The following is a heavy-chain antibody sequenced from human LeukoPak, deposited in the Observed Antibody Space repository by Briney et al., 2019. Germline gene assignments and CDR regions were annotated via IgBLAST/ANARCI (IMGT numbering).Heavy chain of an antibody. CDR3: ARDIQLST. CDR2: ISFSGDSI. Sequence: GGSLRLSCAVSGFTSSSYAMSWVRQAPGKGLEWVSLISFSGDSIYYADSVRGRFTISRDNSKDTLYLQMNSLRAEDTAIYYCARDIQLSTWGLGTMVTVSS. CDR1: GFTSSSYA. D-gene: IGHD5-24*01. J-gene: IGHJ3*01. V-gene: IGHV3-23*01.